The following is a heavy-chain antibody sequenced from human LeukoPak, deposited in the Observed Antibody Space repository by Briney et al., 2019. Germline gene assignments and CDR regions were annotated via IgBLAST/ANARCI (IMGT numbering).Heavy chain of an antibody. D-gene: IGHD3-16*01. CDR3: VRDLMTTQTWDFDY. CDR1: GYTFTGYY. J-gene: IGHJ4*02. V-gene: IGHV1-2*02. CDR2: INPNSGAT. Sequence: ASVKVSCKASGYTFTGYYMHWVRQAPGQGLEWMAWINPNSGATNYAQRFQGRVTVTRDTSISTAYMELSSLESDDTAMYYCVRDLMTTQTWDFDYWGQGTLVSVSS.